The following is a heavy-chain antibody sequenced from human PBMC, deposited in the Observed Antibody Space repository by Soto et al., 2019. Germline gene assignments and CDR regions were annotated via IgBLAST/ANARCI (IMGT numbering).Heavy chain of an antibody. Sequence: SVKVSCKASGGTFSSYAIRWVRQAPGQGLEWMGGIIPIFGTANYAQKFQGRVTITADESTSTAYMELSSLRSEDTAVYYCARDRRPTIFGVVMQPNPDYYYYYGMDVWRQGTTVTVS. CDR2: IIPIFGTA. D-gene: IGHD3-3*01. V-gene: IGHV1-69*13. CDR3: ARDRRPTIFGVVMQPNPDYYYYYGMDV. J-gene: IGHJ6*02. CDR1: GGTFSSYA.